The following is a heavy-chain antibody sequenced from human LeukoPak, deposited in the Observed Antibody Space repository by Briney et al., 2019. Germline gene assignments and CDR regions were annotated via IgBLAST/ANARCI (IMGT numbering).Heavy chain of an antibody. CDR1: GFTFTPYA. CDR2: ISFDGSNK. D-gene: IGHD6-13*01. Sequence: GGSLRLSCAASGFTFTPYAMHWVRQAPGKGLEWVAVISFDGSNKYYADSVKGRFTISRDNSKNTLYLQMNSLRAEDTAVYYCAKPPGAAAGHYWGQGTLVTVSS. CDR3: AKPPGAAAGHY. V-gene: IGHV3-30*04. J-gene: IGHJ4*02.